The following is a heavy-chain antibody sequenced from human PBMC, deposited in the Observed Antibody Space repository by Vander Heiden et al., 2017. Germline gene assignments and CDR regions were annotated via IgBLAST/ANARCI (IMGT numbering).Heavy chain of an antibody. D-gene: IGHD6-13*01. CDR2: LFSNDEK. CDR3: AQRGSISAAEYIYDY. V-gene: IGHV2-26*01. Sequence: QVTLKESGPVLVKPTETLTLTCTVSGFSLSNARMGVSWIRQPPGKALEWLSHLFSNDEKYYSTSRKCRLTISKDTAKSQVVLIMTQMDTLETATYYCAQRGSISAAEYIYDYWGQGTLVTVSS. J-gene: IGHJ4*02. CDR1: GFSLSNARMG.